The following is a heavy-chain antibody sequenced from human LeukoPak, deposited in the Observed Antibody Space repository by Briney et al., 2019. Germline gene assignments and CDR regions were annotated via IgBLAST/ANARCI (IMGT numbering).Heavy chain of an antibody. Sequence: PSETLSLTCIVSGGSISSYYWSWIRQPPGKGLEWIGYIYYTGSTNYNPSLKSRVTISVDTSKNQSSLKLSSVTAADMAVYYCARDAYSSSEVDWFDPWGQGTLVTVSS. D-gene: IGHD6-13*01. V-gene: IGHV4-59*01. CDR2: IYYTGST. CDR3: ARDAYSSSEVDWFDP. J-gene: IGHJ5*02. CDR1: GGSISSYY.